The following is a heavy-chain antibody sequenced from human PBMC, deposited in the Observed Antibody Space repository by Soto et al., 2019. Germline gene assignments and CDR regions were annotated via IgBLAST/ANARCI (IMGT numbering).Heavy chain of an antibody. D-gene: IGHD3-3*01. CDR2: ISYDGSNK. J-gene: IGHJ6*02. CDR1: GFTFSSYG. V-gene: IGHV3-30*18. CDR3: AKEGVGYDFWSGYYHMNYYYYGMDV. Sequence: GGSLRLSCAASGFTFSSYGMHWVRQAPGKGLEWVAVISYDGSNKYYADSVKGRFTISRDNSKNTLYLQMNSLRAEDTAVYYCAKEGVGYDFWSGYYHMNYYYYGMDVWGQGTTVTVSS.